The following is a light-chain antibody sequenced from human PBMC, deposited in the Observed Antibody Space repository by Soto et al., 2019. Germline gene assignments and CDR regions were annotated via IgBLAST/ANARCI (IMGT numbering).Light chain of an antibody. V-gene: IGLV2-14*03. J-gene: IGLJ2*01. CDR1: SSDLGAYNY. CDR2: DVS. CDR3: CSYTTSSTVI. Sequence: QSALTQPASVSGSPGQSITISCTGTSSDLGAYNYVSWYQQHPGKAPKLIIYDVSNRPSGVSDRFSASKSGNSASLTISWLQAEDEAGYYCCSYTTSSTVIFGGGTKVTVL.